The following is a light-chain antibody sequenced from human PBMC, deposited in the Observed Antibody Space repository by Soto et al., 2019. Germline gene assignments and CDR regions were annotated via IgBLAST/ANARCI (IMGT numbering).Light chain of an antibody. Sequence: DIVMTQSPVTLSVSPGERITLSCRASRSINSNLAWYQQKPGQAPRLLFYGASVRATGIPDRFTGSGSGTDFTLTISRLEPEDFSVYYCHQYGTAPLTFGPGTKVDIK. J-gene: IGKJ3*01. CDR1: RSINSN. V-gene: IGKV3-20*01. CDR3: HQYGTAPLT. CDR2: GAS.